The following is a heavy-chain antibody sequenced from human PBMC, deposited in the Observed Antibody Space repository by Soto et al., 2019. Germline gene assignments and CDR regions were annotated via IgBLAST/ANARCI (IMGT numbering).Heavy chain of an antibody. CDR2: ISYDGSNK. CDR3: VRGWLQFLPYGSAFDI. Sequence: GGSLRLSCAASGFTFSSYAMHWVRQAPGKGLEWVAVISYDGSNKYYADSVKGRFTISRDNSKNTLYLQMNSLRAEDTAVYYCVRGWLQFLPYGSAFDIWGQGTMVTVSS. J-gene: IGHJ3*02. D-gene: IGHD5-12*01. V-gene: IGHV3-30-3*01. CDR1: GFTFSSYA.